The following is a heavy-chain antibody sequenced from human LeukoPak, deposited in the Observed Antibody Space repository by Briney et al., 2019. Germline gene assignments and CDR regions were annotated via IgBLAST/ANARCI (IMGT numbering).Heavy chain of an antibody. D-gene: IGHD6-25*01. Sequence: GGSLRLSCAASGFIVSSNYMSWVRQAPGKGLEWVSVMYSGGSTYYADSVKSRFTISRDNSKNTVSLQMNSLRAEDTAVYYCARARGYRVTGGMDVWGEGTTVTVSS. J-gene: IGHJ6*02. CDR3: ARARGYRVTGGMDV. V-gene: IGHV3-53*01. CDR2: MYSGGST. CDR1: GFIVSSNY.